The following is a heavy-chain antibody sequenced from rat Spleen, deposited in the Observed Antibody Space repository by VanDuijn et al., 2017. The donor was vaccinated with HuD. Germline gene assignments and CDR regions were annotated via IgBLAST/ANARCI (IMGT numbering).Heavy chain of an antibody. CDR3: ATAGTRVSRFAY. Sequence: EVQLVESGGGLVQPGRSLKLSCVASGFTFNTYWMTWIRQAPTKGLEWVASISPSGGSTYYRDSVKGRFTVSRDNAKSTLYLQMDSLRSEDTATYYCATAGTRVSRFAYWGQGTLVTVSS. V-gene: IGHV5-19*01. J-gene: IGHJ3*01. CDR2: ISPSGGST. D-gene: IGHD1-4*01. CDR1: GFTFNTYW.